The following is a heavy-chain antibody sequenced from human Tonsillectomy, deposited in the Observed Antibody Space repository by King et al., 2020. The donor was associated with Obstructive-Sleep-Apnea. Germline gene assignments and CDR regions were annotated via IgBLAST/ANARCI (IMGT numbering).Heavy chain of an antibody. CDR2: ISYSGST. D-gene: IGHD5-24*01. J-gene: IGHJ4*02. Sequence: VQLQESGPGLVKPSETLSLTCTVSGGSITSYYWSWIRQTPGKGLEWIGYISYSGSTNYNPSLKSRVTISVDTSKNQFSLKLSSVTAADPAVYYCARGRVESDGYNRIDYWGQGTLVTVSS. CDR1: GGSITSYY. CDR3: ARGRVESDGYNRIDY. V-gene: IGHV4-59*01.